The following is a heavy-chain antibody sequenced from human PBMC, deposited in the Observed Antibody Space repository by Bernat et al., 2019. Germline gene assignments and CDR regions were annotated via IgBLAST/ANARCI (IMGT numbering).Heavy chain of an antibody. D-gene: IGHD2-21*02. V-gene: IGHV3-48*03. J-gene: IGHJ6*02. CDR3: ARDSLGGGDCWDV. Sequence: EVQLVESGGGLAQPGGSLRLSCAASGFTLSSYEMKWVRQAPGKRLEWVSYISSSGSTTDYADSVKGRFTISRDNAENSLYLQMNSLRAEDTAIYYCARDSLGGGDCWDVWGQGTTVTVSS. CDR2: ISSSGSTT. CDR1: GFTLSSYE.